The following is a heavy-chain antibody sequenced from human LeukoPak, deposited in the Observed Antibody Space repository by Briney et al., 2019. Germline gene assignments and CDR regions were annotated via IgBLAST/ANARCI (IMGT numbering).Heavy chain of an antibody. CDR1: GGTFSSYA. CDR3: ASSPFDFWSGYYHYYYYYMDV. J-gene: IGHJ6*03. Sequence: SVKVSCKASGGTFSSYAISWVRQAPGQGLEWMGGIIPIFGTANYAQKFQGRVTITTDESTSTAYMELSSLRSEDTAVYYCASSPFDFWSGYYHYYYYYMDVWGKGTTVTVSS. D-gene: IGHD3-3*01. V-gene: IGHV1-69*05. CDR2: IIPIFGTA.